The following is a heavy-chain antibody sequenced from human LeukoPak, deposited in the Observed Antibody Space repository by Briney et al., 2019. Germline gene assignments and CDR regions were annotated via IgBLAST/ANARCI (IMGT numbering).Heavy chain of an antibody. D-gene: IGHD3-3*01. CDR3: AKAPSTYDFWSGYLFDY. J-gene: IGHJ4*02. V-gene: IGHV3-30*02. CDR2: IRYDGSNK. Sequence: GGSLRLSCAASGFTFSSFAMHWVRQAPGKGLEWVAFIRYDGSNKYYADSVKGRFTISRDNSKNTLYLQMNSLRAEDTAVYYCAKAPSTYDFWSGYLFDYWGQGTLVTVSS. CDR1: GFTFSSFA.